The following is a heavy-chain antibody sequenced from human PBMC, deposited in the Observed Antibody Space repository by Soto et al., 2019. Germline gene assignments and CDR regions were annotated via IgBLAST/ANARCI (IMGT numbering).Heavy chain of an antibody. CDR2: IIPIFGTA. J-gene: IGHJ4*02. Sequence: QVQLVQSGAEVKKPGSSVKVSCKASGGTFSSYAISWVRQAPGHGLEWIGGIIPIFGTANYAQKFQGRVTSTADESTSTAYMELSSLRSEDTAVYYCARDLGLSPDYGGERGDYWGQGTLVTVSS. D-gene: IGHD4-17*01. CDR3: ARDLGLSPDYGGERGDY. CDR1: GGTFSSYA. V-gene: IGHV1-69*01.